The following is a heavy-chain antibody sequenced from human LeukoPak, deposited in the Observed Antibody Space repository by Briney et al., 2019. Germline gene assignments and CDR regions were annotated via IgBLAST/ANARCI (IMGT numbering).Heavy chain of an antibody. D-gene: IGHD6-25*01. V-gene: IGHV1-69*06. J-gene: IGHJ3*02. CDR1: GGTFSSYA. CDR2: IIPIFGTA. Sequence: ASVTVSCKASGGTFSSYAISWVRQAPGQGLEWMGGIIPIFGTANYAQKFQGRVTITADKSTSTAYMELSSLRSEVTAVYYCARAPAISGTSAFDIWGQGTMVTVSS. CDR3: ARAPAISGTSAFDI.